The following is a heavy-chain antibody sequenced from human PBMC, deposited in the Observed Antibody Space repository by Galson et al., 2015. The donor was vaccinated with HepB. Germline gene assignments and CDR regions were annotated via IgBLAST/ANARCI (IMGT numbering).Heavy chain of an antibody. D-gene: IGHD4-17*01. CDR2: FDPEDGET. CDR3: ATLTVTYVFGAFDI. J-gene: IGHJ3*02. CDR1: GYTLTELS. Sequence: QSGAEVKKPGESLKVSCKVSGYTLTELSMHWVRQAPGKGLEWMGGFDPEDGETIYAQKFQGRATMTEDTSTDTAYMELSSLRSEDTAVYYCATLTVTYVFGAFDIWGQGTMVTVSS. V-gene: IGHV1-24*01.